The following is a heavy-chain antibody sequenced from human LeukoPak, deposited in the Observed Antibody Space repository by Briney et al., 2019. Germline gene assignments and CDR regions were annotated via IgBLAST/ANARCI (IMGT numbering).Heavy chain of an antibody. V-gene: IGHV3-74*01. CDR2: INGDGRNI. J-gene: IGHJ4*02. CDR3: ARGDGYAQRD. CDR1: GFTFSSYW. Sequence: GGSLRLSCVASGFTFSSYWMHWVRQDPRKGLVWVSRINGDGRNINYADSVRGRFTISRDNAKNTLYLQMNTLRVEDTAVYYCARGDGYAQRDWGQGTLVTVPS. D-gene: IGHD5-12*01.